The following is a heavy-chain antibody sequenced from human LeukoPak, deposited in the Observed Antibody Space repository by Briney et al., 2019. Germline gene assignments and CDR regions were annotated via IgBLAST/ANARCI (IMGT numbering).Heavy chain of an antibody. CDR1: GCSISSGGYY. D-gene: IGHD6-6*01. Sequence: SETLSLTCTVSGCSISSGGYYWSWIRQHPGKGLEWIGYIYYSGSTYYNPSLKRRVTISVDTSKNQFSLKLSSVTAPDTAVYYRARDRYSSSSGYYHGMDVWGQGTTVTVSS. CDR2: IYYSGST. J-gene: IGHJ6*02. CDR3: ARDRYSSSSGYYHGMDV. V-gene: IGHV4-31*03.